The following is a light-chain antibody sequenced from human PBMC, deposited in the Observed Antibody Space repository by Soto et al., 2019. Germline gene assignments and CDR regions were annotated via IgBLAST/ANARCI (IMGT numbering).Light chain of an antibody. V-gene: IGKV1-5*03. CDR2: KAS. CDR1: QSVSGW. J-gene: IGKJ1*01. CDR3: QQYNSYWT. Sequence: DIQMTQSPSTLSASVGDRVTITCRASQSVSGWLDWFQQKPGRAPKLLIYKASNLESGVPSRFSGSGFGTEFTLTINSLQPDDFATYYCQQYNSYWTFGQGTKVEMK.